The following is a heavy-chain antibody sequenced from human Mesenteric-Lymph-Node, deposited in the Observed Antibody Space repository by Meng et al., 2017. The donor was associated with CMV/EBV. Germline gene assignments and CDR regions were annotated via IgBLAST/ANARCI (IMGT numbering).Heavy chain of an antibody. CDR2: MNSNDGDT. D-gene: IGHD3-10*01. Sequence: ASVKVSSKASGYTFTSYDINWVRQATGQGPEWMGWMNSNDGDTGYAQKFQGRVTMTRNTFTSTAYMELSNLESEDTAVYYCARGRGSGGCGMDVWGQGTTVTVSS. V-gene: IGHV1-8*01. J-gene: IGHJ6*02. CDR1: GYTFTSYD. CDR3: ARGRGSGGCGMDV.